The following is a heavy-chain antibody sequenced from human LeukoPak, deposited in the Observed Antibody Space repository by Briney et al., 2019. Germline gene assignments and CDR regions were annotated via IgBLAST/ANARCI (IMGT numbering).Heavy chain of an antibody. Sequence: SETLSPTCTVSGGSISSGGYYWSWIRQHPGKGLEWIGYIYYSGSTYYNPSLKSRVTISVDTSKNQFSLKLSSVTAADTAVYYCARETVHNWFDPWGQGTLVTVSS. D-gene: IGHD1-1*01. CDR3: ARETVHNWFDP. CDR2: IYYSGST. CDR1: GGSISSGGYY. V-gene: IGHV4-31*03. J-gene: IGHJ5*02.